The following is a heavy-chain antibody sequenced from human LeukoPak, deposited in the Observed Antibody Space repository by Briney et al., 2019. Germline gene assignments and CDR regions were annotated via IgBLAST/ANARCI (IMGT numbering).Heavy chain of an antibody. CDR2: ISGSGGST. D-gene: IGHD3-22*01. CDR3: AKDAEYYDSSGYWGLNYFDY. Sequence: PGGSLRLSCAASGFTFSSYAMSWVRQAPGKGLEWVSAISGSGGSTYYADSVKGRFTIPRDSSKNTLYLKMNSLRAEDTAVYYCAKDAEYYDSSGYWGLNYFDYWGQGTLVTVSS. V-gene: IGHV3-23*01. J-gene: IGHJ4*02. CDR1: GFTFSSYA.